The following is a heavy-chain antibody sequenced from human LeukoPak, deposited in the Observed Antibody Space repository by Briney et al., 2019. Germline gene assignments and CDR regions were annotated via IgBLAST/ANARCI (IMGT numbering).Heavy chain of an antibody. CDR1: GFTFSSYA. D-gene: IGHD3-22*01. CDR3: AKALSYYYDSSGLGN. CDR2: ISGSGGST. Sequence: GGSLRLSCAASGFTFSSYAMSWVRQAPGKGLEWVSAISGSGGSTYYAGSVKGRFTISRDNSKNTLYLHMNSLRAEDTAVYYCAKALSYYYDSSGLGNWGQGTLVTVSS. J-gene: IGHJ4*02. V-gene: IGHV3-23*01.